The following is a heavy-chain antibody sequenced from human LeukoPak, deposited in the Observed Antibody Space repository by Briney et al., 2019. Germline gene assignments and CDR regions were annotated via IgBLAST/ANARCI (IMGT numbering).Heavy chain of an antibody. Sequence: PGRSLRLSCAASGFTFSSYGMHWVRQAPGKGPEWVAVISYDGSNKYYADSVKGRFTISRDNSKNTLYLQMGSLRAEDMAVYYCARRRGDQEFYYFDNWGQGTLVTVSS. CDR2: ISYDGSNK. D-gene: IGHD4-17*01. J-gene: IGHJ4*02. CDR3: ARRRGDQEFYYFDN. V-gene: IGHV3-30*03. CDR1: GFTFSSYG.